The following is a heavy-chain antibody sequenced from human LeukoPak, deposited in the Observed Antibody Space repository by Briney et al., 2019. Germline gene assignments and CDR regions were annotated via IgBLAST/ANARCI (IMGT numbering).Heavy chain of an antibody. V-gene: IGHV4-30-4*01. J-gene: IGHJ4*02. Sequence: SETLSLTCTVSGGSICRGDYYCSWVRRPPGKSLEWIGNIYYSGSTYYNPSLKSRVTISVDTSKNQFSLKLSSVTAADTAVYYCARVLWFGELPPDYWGQGTLVTVSS. CDR1: GGSICRGDYY. CDR3: ARVLWFGELPPDY. D-gene: IGHD3-10*01. CDR2: IYYSGST.